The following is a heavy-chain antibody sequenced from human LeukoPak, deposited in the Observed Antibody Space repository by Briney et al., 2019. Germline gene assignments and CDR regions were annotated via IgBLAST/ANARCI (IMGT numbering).Heavy chain of an antibody. CDR2: ISAYNGNT. CDR3: ARGDSSGSIRAPDWFDP. J-gene: IGHJ5*02. CDR1: GYTFTSYG. Sequence: ASVKVSCKASGYTFTSYGISWVRQAPGQGLEWMGWISAYNGNTNYAQKLQGRVTMTTDTSTSTAYVELRSLRSDDTAVYYCARGDSSGSIRAPDWFDPWGQGTLVTVSS. D-gene: IGHD3-22*01. V-gene: IGHV1-18*01.